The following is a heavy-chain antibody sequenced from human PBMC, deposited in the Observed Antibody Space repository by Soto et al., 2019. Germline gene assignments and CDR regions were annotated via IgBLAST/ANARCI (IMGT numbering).Heavy chain of an antibody. D-gene: IGHD6-13*01. CDR2: INPNSGGT. CDR3: ARDGAAAGTNDAFDI. CDR1: GYTFTGYY. Sequence: GASVKVSCKASGYTFTGYYMHWVRQAPGQGLEWMGWINPNSGGTNYAQKFQGRVTMTRDTSISTAYMGLSRLRSDDTAVYYCARDGAAAGTNDAFDIWGQGTMVTVSS. J-gene: IGHJ3*02. V-gene: IGHV1-2*02.